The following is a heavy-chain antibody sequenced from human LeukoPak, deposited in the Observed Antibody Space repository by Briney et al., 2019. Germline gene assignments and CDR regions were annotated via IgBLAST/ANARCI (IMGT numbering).Heavy chain of an antibody. CDR2: IKSKTDGGTT. D-gene: IGHD3-3*01. Sequence: GGSLRLSSAASGFTFSNAWMSWVRQAPGKGLEWAGLIKSKTDGGTTDYAAPVKGRFTISRDDSKNTLYLQMNSLKTEDTAMYYCTTGFEDYWGQGTLVTVSS. CDR1: GFTFSNAW. J-gene: IGHJ4*02. V-gene: IGHV3-15*01. CDR3: TTGFEDY.